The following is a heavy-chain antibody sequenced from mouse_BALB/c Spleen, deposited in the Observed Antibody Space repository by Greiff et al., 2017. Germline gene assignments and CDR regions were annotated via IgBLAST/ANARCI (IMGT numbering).Heavy chain of an antibody. V-gene: IGHV1S81*02. J-gene: IGHJ2*01. CDR2: INPSNGRT. CDR1: GYTFTSYW. D-gene: IGHD2-14*01. Sequence: QVQLQQSGAELVRPGASVKLSCKASGYTFTSYWMHWVKQRPGQGLEWIGEINPSNGRTNYNEKFKSKATLTVDKSSSTAYMQLSSLTSEDSAVYYCAREDYRYDAGYWGQGTTLTVSS. CDR3: AREDYRYDAGY.